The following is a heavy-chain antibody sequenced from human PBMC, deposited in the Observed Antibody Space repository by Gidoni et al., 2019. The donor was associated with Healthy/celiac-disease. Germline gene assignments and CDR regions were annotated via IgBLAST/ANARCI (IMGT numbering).Heavy chain of an antibody. CDR3: AKEGLDYYDSSGYYGY. V-gene: IGHV3-23*01. D-gene: IGHD3-22*01. CDR2: IIGSGGST. Sequence: SSAASGFTFSRYAMSWVRQAPGKGLEWVSAIIGSGGSTYYADSVKGRFTISRDNSNNTLYLQMNSRRAEDTAVYYCAKEGLDYYDSSGYYGYWGQGTLVTVSS. CDR1: GFTFSRYA. J-gene: IGHJ4*02.